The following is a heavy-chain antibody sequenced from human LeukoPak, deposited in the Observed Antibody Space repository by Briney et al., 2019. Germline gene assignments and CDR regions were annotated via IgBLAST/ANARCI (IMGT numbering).Heavy chain of an antibody. V-gene: IGHV7-4-1*02. D-gene: IGHD3-22*01. CDR1: GYTFRNYA. CDR2: TDRNTGNP. Sequence: ASVKVSCKASGYTFRNYAINWVRQAPGQGPEWMGWTDRNTGNPTYAQGFTGRFVFSLDTSVTTAYLQISSLKAEDTAVYYCAVPGITMIVVGAVDAFDIWGQGTMVTVSS. J-gene: IGHJ3*02. CDR3: AVPGITMIVVGAVDAFDI.